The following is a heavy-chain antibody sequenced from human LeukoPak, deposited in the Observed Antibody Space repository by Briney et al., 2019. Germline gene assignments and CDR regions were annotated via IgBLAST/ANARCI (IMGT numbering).Heavy chain of an antibody. J-gene: IGHJ4*02. CDR2: IYHSGST. CDR1: GGSISSSNW. Sequence: SGTLSLTCAVSGGSISSSNWWSWVRQPPGKGLEWIGEIYHSGSTNYNPSLKSRVTISVDKSKNQFSLKLSSVTAADTAVYYCARDGGYCSSTSCYEGDGFDYWGQGTLVTVSS. D-gene: IGHD2-2*01. CDR3: ARDGGYCSSTSCYEGDGFDY. V-gene: IGHV4-4*02.